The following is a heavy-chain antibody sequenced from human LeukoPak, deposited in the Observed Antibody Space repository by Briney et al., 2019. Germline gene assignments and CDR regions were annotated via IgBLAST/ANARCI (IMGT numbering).Heavy chain of an antibody. V-gene: IGHV1-46*01. CDR2: INPSGGST. CDR3: AKDLRGYCSGGSCYEWDY. CDR1: GYTFTSYY. D-gene: IGHD2-15*01. J-gene: IGHJ4*02. Sequence: ASVKVSCKASGYTFTSYYMHWVRQAPGQGLEWMGIINPSGGSTSHAQKFQGRVTITADESTSTAYMELSSLRSEDTAVYYCAKDLRGYCSGGSCYEWDYWGQGTLVTVSS.